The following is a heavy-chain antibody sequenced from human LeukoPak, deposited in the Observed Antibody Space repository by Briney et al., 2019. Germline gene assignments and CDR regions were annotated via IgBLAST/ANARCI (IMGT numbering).Heavy chain of an antibody. J-gene: IGHJ5*02. CDR2: ISAYNGNT. Sequence: ASVKVSCKASGYTFTSYGISWVRQAPGQGLEWMGWISAYNGNTNYAQKLQGRVTMTTDTSTSTAYMELRSLRSEDTAVYYCASSYSSSWYGGWFDPWGQGTLVTVSS. V-gene: IGHV1-18*01. D-gene: IGHD6-13*01. CDR3: ASSYSSSWYGGWFDP. CDR1: GYTFTSYG.